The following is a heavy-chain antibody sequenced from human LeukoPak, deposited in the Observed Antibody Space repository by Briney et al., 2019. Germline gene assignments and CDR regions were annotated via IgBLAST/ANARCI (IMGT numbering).Heavy chain of an antibody. CDR1: GGTFSSYA. CDR2: TIPIFGTA. Sequence: GASVKVSCKASGGTFSSYAISWVRQAPGQGLEWMGGTIPIFGTANYAQKFQGRVTITADESTSTAYMELSSLRSEDTAVYYCARSPYANYYYYGMDVWGQGTTVTVSS. J-gene: IGHJ6*02. V-gene: IGHV1-69*13. D-gene: IGHD2-8*01. CDR3: ARSPYANYYYYGMDV.